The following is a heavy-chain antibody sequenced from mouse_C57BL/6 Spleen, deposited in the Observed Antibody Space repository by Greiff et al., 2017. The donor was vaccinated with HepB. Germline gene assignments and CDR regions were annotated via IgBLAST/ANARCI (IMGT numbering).Heavy chain of an antibody. CDR1: GYAFSSYW. CDR2: IYPGDGDT. V-gene: IGHV1-80*01. J-gene: IGHJ2*01. D-gene: IGHD1-1*01. Sequence: QVQLQQSGAELVKPGASVKISCKASGYAFSSYWMNWVKQRPGKGLEWIGQIYPGDGDTNYNGKFKGKATLTADKSSSTAYMQLSSLTSEDSAVYFCARLGYYGSDDYWGQGTTLTVSS. CDR3: ARLGYYGSDDY.